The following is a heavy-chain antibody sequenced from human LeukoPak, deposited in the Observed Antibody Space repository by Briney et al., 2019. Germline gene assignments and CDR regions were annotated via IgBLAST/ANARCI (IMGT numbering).Heavy chain of an antibody. V-gene: IGHV3-30*18. CDR1: GFTFSSYG. CDR2: ISYDGSNK. Sequence: PGGSLRLSCAASGFTFSSYGMHWVRQAPGKGLEWVAVISYDGSNKYYADSVKGRFTISRDNSKNTLHLQMNSLRAEDPAVYYCAKVKYSGSPRYYFDYWGQGTLVTVSS. D-gene: IGHD1-26*01. J-gene: IGHJ4*02. CDR3: AKVKYSGSPRYYFDY.